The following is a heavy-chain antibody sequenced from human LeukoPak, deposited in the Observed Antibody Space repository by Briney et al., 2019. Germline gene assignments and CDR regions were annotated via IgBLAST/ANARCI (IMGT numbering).Heavy chain of an antibody. CDR2: IYSGGST. D-gene: IGHD4-11*01. CDR1: GFTVSTNY. J-gene: IGHJ4*02. V-gene: IGHV3-53*04. Sequence: GGSLRLSCSASGFTVSTNYMSWVRQAPGKGLEWVSVIYSGGSTYYADSVKGRFTISRHNSENTLYLQMNSLRAEDTAVYYCARGMTNPFDYWGQGTLVTVSS. CDR3: ARGMTNPFDY.